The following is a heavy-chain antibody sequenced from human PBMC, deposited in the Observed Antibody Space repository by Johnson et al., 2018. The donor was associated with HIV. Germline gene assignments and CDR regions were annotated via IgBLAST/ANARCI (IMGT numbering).Heavy chain of an antibody. J-gene: IGHJ3*02. V-gene: IGHV3-30-3*01. CDR2: ISYDGSNK. CDR1: GFTFSSYA. Sequence: QVQLVESGGGLVKPGGSLRLSCAASGFTFSSYAMHWVRQAPGKGLEWVAVISYDGSNKYYADSVKGRFTISRDNSKNTLYLQMNSLTAEDTALYYCAKDLTDVISALDIWGQGTVVTVSS. CDR3: AKDLTDVISALDI. D-gene: IGHD3-3*02.